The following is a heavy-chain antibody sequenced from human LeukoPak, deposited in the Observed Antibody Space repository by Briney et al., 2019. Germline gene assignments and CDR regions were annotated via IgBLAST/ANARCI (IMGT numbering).Heavy chain of an antibody. CDR1: GFTFSTYW. Sequence: HPGGSLRLSCTASGFTFSTYWMSWVRQAPGKGLEWVANIKEDGSQKYYVDSVKGRFTISRDNSKNSLYLQMNSLRTEDTALYYCAKDGDSSGWYFARNYYYYGMDVWGQGTTVTVSS. D-gene: IGHD6-19*01. CDR2: IKEDGSQK. V-gene: IGHV3-7*05. CDR3: AKDGDSSGWYFARNYYYYGMDV. J-gene: IGHJ6*02.